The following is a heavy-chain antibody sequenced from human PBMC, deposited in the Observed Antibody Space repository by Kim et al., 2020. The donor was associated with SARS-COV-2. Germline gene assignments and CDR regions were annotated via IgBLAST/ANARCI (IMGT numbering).Heavy chain of an antibody. V-gene: IGHV1-69*13. CDR2: IIPIFGTA. CDR3: ARRREWELLSYAFDI. CDR1: GGTFSSYA. J-gene: IGHJ3*02. D-gene: IGHD1-26*01. Sequence: SVKVSCKASGGTFSSYAISWVRQAPGQGLEWMGGIIPIFGTANYAQKFQGRVTITADESTSTAYMELSSLRSEDTAVYYCARRREWELLSYAFDIWGQGTMVTVSS.